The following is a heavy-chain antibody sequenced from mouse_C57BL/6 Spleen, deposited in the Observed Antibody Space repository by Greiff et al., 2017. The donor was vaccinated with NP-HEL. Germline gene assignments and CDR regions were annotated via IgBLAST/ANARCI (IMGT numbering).Heavy chain of an antibody. CDR3: ARWTVAFCYARDY. Sequence: QVQLQQPGAELVMPGASVKLSCKASGYTFTSYWMHWVKQRPGQGLEWIGEIDPSDRYTNYNRKFKGKATLTVDKSSSTAYMQLSSLTSEDSAVFYCARWTVAFCYARDYGGQGTSDSVPT. CDR2: IDPSDRYT. D-gene: IGHD1-1*01. J-gene: IGHJ4*01. V-gene: IGHV1-69*01. CDR1: GYTFTSYW.